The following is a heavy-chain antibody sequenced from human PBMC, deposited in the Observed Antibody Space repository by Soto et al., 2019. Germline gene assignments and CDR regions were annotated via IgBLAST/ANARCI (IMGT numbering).Heavy chain of an antibody. Sequence: EVQLLESGGGLVQPGGSLRLSCAASGFTFSSYVMTWVRQAPGQGLEWVSSISGSGGSTYLADSVKGGFTISRDNSKNTVYLQMNSLRAEDTAVYYCAKDGSYYDSPTESDYWGQGTLITVAS. D-gene: IGHD3-22*01. V-gene: IGHV3-23*01. J-gene: IGHJ4*02. CDR1: GFTFSSYV. CDR2: ISGSGGST. CDR3: AKDGSYYDSPTESDY.